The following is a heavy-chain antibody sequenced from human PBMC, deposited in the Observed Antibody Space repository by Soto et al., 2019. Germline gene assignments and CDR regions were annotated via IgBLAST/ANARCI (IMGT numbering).Heavy chain of an antibody. V-gene: IGHV4-34*01. CDR3: ARGRRTAVTIDY. D-gene: IGHD4-17*01. CDR1: GGSFSGYY. Sequence: VQLQQWGAGLLKPSETLSLTCAVYGGSFSGYYWSWIRQPPGKGLEWIGEINHSGSTNYNPSLKSRVTISVDTTKTQFSLELSDVTAADTDVYDCARGRRTAVTIDYRGKRTLVTVSA. J-gene: IGHJ4*02. CDR2: INHSGST.